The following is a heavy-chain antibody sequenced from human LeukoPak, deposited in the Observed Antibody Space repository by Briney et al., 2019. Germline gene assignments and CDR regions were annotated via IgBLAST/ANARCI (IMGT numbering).Heavy chain of an antibody. V-gene: IGHV3-30*18. J-gene: IGHJ4*02. Sequence: GGSLTLSCAASGFTFSGYGMHWVRQAPGKGLEWVAVISYDGSNKYYADSVKGRFTISRDNSKNTLYLQMNSLRAEDTAVYYCAKPDSSSWYGNVDYWGQGTLVTVSS. CDR2: ISYDGSNK. D-gene: IGHD6-13*01. CDR3: AKPDSSSWYGNVDY. CDR1: GFTFSGYG.